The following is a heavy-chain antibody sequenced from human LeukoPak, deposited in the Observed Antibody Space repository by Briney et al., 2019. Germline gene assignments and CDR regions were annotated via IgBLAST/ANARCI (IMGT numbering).Heavy chain of an antibody. Sequence: GGSLRLXCAASGFTFSSYSMNWVRQAPGKGLEWVSSISSSSSYIYYADSVKGRFTISRDNAKNSLYLQMNSLRAEDTAVYYCARDGITIFGVVIHAEYFQHWGQGTLVTVSS. CDR3: ARDGITIFGVVIHAEYFQH. J-gene: IGHJ1*01. D-gene: IGHD3-3*01. V-gene: IGHV3-21*01. CDR2: ISSSSSYI. CDR1: GFTFSSYS.